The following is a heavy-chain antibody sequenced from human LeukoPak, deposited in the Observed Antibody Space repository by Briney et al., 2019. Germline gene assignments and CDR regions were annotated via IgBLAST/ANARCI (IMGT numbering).Heavy chain of an antibody. CDR3: AKDQVANDFWSGYNS. J-gene: IGHJ4*02. V-gene: IGHV3-23*01. Sequence: GGSLRLSCAASGFTFSSYAMSWVRQAPGEGLEWVSAISGSGGSTYYADSVKGRFTISRDNSKNTLYLQMNSLRAEDTAVYYCAKDQVANDFWSGYNSWGQGTLVTVSS. CDR1: GFTFSSYA. CDR2: ISGSGGST. D-gene: IGHD3-3*01.